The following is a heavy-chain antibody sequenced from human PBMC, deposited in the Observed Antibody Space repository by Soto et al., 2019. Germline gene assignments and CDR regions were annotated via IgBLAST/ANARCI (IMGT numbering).Heavy chain of an antibody. CDR3: ARDLNVGYYDSSGYYPY. J-gene: IGHJ4*02. Sequence: QVQLVESGGGMVQPGRSLRLSCAASGFTFSSYAMHWVRQAPGKGLEWVAVISYDGSNKYYADSVKGRFTISRDNSKNTLYLQMNSLRAEDTAVYYCARDLNVGYYDSSGYYPYWGQGTLVTVSS. V-gene: IGHV3-30-3*01. CDR1: GFTFSSYA. D-gene: IGHD3-22*01. CDR2: ISYDGSNK.